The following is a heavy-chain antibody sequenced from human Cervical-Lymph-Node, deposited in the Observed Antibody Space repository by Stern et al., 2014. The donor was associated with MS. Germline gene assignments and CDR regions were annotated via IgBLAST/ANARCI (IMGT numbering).Heavy chain of an antibody. CDR3: ARGGYCSSTSCYATYFYYYYGMDV. J-gene: IGHJ6*02. CDR2: ISAYNGNT. Sequence: VQLVESGAEVKKPGASVKVSCKASGYTFTSYGISWVRQAPGQGLEWMGWISAYNGNTNYAQKLQGRVTMTTDTSTSTAYMELRSLRSDDTAVYYCARGGYCSSTSCYATYFYYYYGMDVWGQGTTVTVSS. D-gene: IGHD2-2*01. V-gene: IGHV1-18*04. CDR1: GYTFTSYG.